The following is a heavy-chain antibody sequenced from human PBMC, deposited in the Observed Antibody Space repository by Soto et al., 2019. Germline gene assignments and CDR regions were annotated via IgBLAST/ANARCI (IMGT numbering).Heavy chain of an antibody. CDR1: GGSISGGDYY. CDR2: IYYSGST. CDR3: AREASGYHPPDAFDI. D-gene: IGHD3-22*01. V-gene: IGHV4-30-4*01. Sequence: SETLSLTCTVSGGSISGGDYYWSWIRQPPGKGLEWIGYIYYSGSTYYNPSLKSRVTISVDTSKNQFSLKLSSVTAADTAVYYCAREASGYHPPDAFDIWGQGTMVTVSS. J-gene: IGHJ3*02.